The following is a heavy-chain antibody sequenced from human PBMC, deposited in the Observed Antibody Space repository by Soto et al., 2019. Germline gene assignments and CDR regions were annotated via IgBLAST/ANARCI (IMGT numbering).Heavy chain of an antibody. CDR3: ARSYGDDYYFGLDV. CDR2: IRNKANNYAA. D-gene: IGHD4-17*01. Sequence: EVQLVASGGGLVQPGESLKLSCAASGFTFSGCILHWVRQASGKGLEWVGHIRNKANNYAAAYGGSLKGRFTISRDDSKNTAYLQVNSLKTEDTAVYYCARSYGDDYYFGLDVWGQGTAVTVSS. CDR1: GFTFSGCI. J-gene: IGHJ6*02. V-gene: IGHV3-73*02.